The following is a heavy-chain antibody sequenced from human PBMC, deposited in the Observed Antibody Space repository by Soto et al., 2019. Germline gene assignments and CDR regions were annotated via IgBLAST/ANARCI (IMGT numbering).Heavy chain of an antibody. D-gene: IGHD4-17*01. Sequence: GASVKVSCKASGGTFSSYAISWVRQAPGQGLEWMGGIIPIFGTANYAQKFQGRVTITADESTSTAYMELSSLRSEDTAVYYCARAFGDYYYYYGMDVWGQGTTVTVSS. CDR1: GGTFSSYA. CDR2: IIPIFGTA. J-gene: IGHJ6*02. V-gene: IGHV1-69*13. CDR3: ARAFGDYYYYYGMDV.